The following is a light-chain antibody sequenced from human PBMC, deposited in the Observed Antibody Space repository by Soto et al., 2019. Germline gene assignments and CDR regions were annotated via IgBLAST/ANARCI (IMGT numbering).Light chain of an antibody. Sequence: EIVLKHSPGTLSLSPGERATLSCRARQIVTSNFLAWYQQKPGQAPRLVIYGASSRATAIPDRFSGSGSGTDFTLTISRLEPGDFAVYYCQNYCISPWTFGQGTKVEIK. V-gene: IGKV3-20*01. CDR1: QIVTSNF. CDR2: GAS. CDR3: QNYCISPWT. J-gene: IGKJ1*01.